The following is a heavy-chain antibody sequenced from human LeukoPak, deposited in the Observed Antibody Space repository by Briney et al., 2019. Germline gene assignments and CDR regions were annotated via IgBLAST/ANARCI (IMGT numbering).Heavy chain of an antibody. V-gene: IGHV3-53*01. CDR1: GFTVSSNY. CDR2: IYSGGST. CDR3: ARGPSPPYYYGSGKGFDY. J-gene: IGHJ4*02. Sequence: GGSLRLSCAASGFTVSSNYMSWVRQAPGKGLEWVSVIYSGGSTYYADSVKGRFTISRDNSKNTLYLQMNSLRAEDTAVYYCARGPSPPYYYGSGKGFDYWGQGTLVTVSS. D-gene: IGHD3-10*01.